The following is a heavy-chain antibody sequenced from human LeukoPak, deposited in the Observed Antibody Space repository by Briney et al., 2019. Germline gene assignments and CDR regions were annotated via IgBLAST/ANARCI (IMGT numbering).Heavy chain of an antibody. CDR1: GGSFSGFY. CDR3: ARRSAYSTSSGVNY. D-gene: IGHD6-6*01. V-gene: IGHV4-34*01. CDR2: INDSGST. J-gene: IGHJ4*02. Sequence: PSETLSLTCALYGGSFSGFYLYLIRQPPGRGLEWIGEINDSGSTNCNPSLKSRVTMSVDMSKNQFSLKLNSVTAADTAVYFCARRSAYSTSSGVNYWGQGTLVTVSS.